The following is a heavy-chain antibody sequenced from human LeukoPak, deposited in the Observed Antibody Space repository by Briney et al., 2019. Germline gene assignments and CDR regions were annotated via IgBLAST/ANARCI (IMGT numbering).Heavy chain of an antibody. CDR1: GFTFSSYS. J-gene: IGHJ4*02. CDR2: ISSSSSYI. CDR3: ARVRERWLTRELDY. V-gene: IGHV3-21*01. D-gene: IGHD5-24*01. Sequence: PGGSLRLSCAASGFTFSSYSMNWVRQAPGKGLEWVSSISSSSSYIYYADSVKGRFTVSRDNSKNTLYLQMNSLRAEDTAVYYCARVRERWLTRELDYWGQGTLVTVSS.